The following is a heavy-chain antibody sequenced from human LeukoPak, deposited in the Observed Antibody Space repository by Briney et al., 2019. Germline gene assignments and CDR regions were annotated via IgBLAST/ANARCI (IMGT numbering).Heavy chain of an antibody. Sequence: GGSLRLSCAASGFTFSGSAMPWVRQASGKGLEWVGRIRSKANSYATAYAASVKGRFTISRDDSKNTAYPQMNSLKTEDTAVYYCTRGSSGYPDYWGQGTLVTVSS. CDR3: TRGSSGYPDY. CDR2: IRSKANSYAT. D-gene: IGHD3-22*01. CDR1: GFTFSGSA. J-gene: IGHJ4*02. V-gene: IGHV3-73*01.